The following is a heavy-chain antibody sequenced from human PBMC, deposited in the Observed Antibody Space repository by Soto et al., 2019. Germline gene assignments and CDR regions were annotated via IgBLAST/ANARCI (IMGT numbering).Heavy chain of an antibody. Sequence: GESLKISCKGSGYKFTSYWISWVRQMPGKGLEWLGRIDPSDSYTNYSPSFQGHVTISADRSTTTASLQWSSLKASDTAMYYCERHFTTYQTIFEIWGQGTMVTVSS. V-gene: IGHV5-10-1*01. D-gene: IGHD3-3*02. CDR3: ERHFTTYQTIFEI. CDR2: IDPSDSYT. J-gene: IGHJ3*02. CDR1: GYKFTSYW.